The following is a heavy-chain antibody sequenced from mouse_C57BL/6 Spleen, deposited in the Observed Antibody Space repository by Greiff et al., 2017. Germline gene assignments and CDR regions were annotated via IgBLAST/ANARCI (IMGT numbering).Heavy chain of an antibody. J-gene: IGHJ2*01. V-gene: IGHV1-52*01. CDR2: LDPSDSDT. CDR3: ARDPGRRHVDD. D-gene: IGHD2-12*01. Sequence: QVQLQQPGAELVRPGSSVKLSCKASGYTFTSYWMHWVKQRPIQGLEWIGNLDPSDSDTHSNQTFKDKATLTVNKSSSTAYMQLSILTSADSAVYYCARDPGRRHVDDWGQGTTLTGSS. CDR1: GYTFTSYW.